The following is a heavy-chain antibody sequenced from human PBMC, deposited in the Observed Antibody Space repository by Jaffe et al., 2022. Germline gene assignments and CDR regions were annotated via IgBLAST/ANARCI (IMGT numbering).Heavy chain of an antibody. J-gene: IGHJ4*02. V-gene: IGHV3-9*01. CDR1: GFTFDDYA. CDR2: ISWNSGSI. Sequence: EVQLVESGGGLVQPGRSLRLSCAASGFTFDDYAMHWVRQAPGKGLEWVSGISWNSGSIGYADSVKGRFTISRDNAKNSLYLQMNSLRAEDTALYYCAKDMLRFAAVVYASSLDYWGQGTLVTVSS. CDR3: AKDMLRFAAVVYASSLDY. D-gene: IGHD2-8*02.